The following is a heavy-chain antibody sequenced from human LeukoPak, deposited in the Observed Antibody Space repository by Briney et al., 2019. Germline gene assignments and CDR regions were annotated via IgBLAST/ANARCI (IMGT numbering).Heavy chain of an antibody. CDR3: AREYYDSSGLPDAFDI. D-gene: IGHD3-22*01. CDR2: INPSGGST. J-gene: IGHJ3*02. CDR1: GYTFTSYY. V-gene: IGHV1-46*01. Sequence: ASVKVSCKASGYTFTSYYMHWVRQAPGQGLEWMGIINPSGGSTSYAQKFQGRVTMTRDTSTSTVYMELSSLRSEDTAVYYCAREYYDSSGLPDAFDIWGQGTMVTVSS.